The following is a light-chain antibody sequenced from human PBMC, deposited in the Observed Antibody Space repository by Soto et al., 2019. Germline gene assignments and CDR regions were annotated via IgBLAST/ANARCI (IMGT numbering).Light chain of an antibody. V-gene: IGKV3-15*01. CDR2: RAS. Sequence: EIVMTQSPATLSVSPGGRATLSCRASQSVASYLAWYQQRPGQPPRLLIYRASTRATGIPARFSGRGSGTEFSLTISSLQSEDFAAYYCQQYNTWPPRYTFGQGTKLEI. CDR3: QQYNTWPPRYT. J-gene: IGKJ2*01. CDR1: QSVASY.